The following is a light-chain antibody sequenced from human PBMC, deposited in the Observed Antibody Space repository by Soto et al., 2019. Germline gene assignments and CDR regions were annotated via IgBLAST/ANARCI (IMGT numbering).Light chain of an antibody. Sequence: EIVLTQSPVTLSVSPVERVTLSFRSSESMSSKLVFYQPTPGQAPTLLIYDASNRATGIPARFSGSGSGTDFTLTISSLEPEDFAVYYCQQRSNWPAWTFGQGTKGDIK. CDR3: QQRSNWPAWT. CDR1: ESMSSK. V-gene: IGKV3-11*01. J-gene: IGKJ1*01. CDR2: DAS.